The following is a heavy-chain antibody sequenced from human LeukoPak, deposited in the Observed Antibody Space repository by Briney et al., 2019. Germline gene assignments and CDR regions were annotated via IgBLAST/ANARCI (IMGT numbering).Heavy chain of an antibody. D-gene: IGHD4-11*01. CDR1: GYTFTGYY. Sequence: GASVKVSCKASGYTFTGYYIHWVRQAPGQGLEWMGWINPNSGGTNYAQKLQGRVTMTRDTSISTAYMELSRLTSDDTAVYYCARDAIVRDYCNSDYWGQGTLVTVSS. CDR3: ARDAIVRDYCNSDY. CDR2: INPNSGGT. V-gene: IGHV1-2*02. J-gene: IGHJ4*02.